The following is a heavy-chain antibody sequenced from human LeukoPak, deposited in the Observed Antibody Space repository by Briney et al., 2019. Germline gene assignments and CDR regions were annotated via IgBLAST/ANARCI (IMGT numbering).Heavy chain of an antibody. J-gene: IGHJ6*02. D-gene: IGHD1-1*01. CDR3: ARDLVQLERRYYGMDV. Sequence: KTSETLSLTCAVSGGSISTYYWSWIRQPPGKGLEWIGYIYYTGSTSHNPSLKSRVTMSLDTSKNQFSLKLSSVTDADTAVYYCARDLVQLERRYYGMDVWGQGTTVTVSS. CDR1: GGSISTYY. CDR2: IYYTGST. V-gene: IGHV4-59*12.